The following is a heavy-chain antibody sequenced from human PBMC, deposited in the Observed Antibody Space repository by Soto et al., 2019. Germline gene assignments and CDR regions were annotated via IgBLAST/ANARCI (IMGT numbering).Heavy chain of an antibody. J-gene: IGHJ4*02. CDR2: IYYSGKT. Sequence: TETLSFTCIVSGGSFSGYYWSWIRQPPGKGLEWIGWIYYSGKTDYNPCLQSRVIMSVDTSKNQFSLKLSSVTPADTAVYYCARGGWSNDYWGLGTLVTVSS. CDR3: ARGGWSNDY. CDR1: GGSFSGYY. V-gene: IGHV4-59*12.